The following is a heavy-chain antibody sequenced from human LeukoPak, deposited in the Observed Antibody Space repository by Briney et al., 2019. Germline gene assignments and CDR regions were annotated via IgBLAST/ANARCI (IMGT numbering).Heavy chain of an antibody. CDR3: ASHYGPLAPFDY. J-gene: IGHJ4*02. V-gene: IGHV5-51*01. CDR1: GNSFSSYW. Sequence: GESLKISCKGSGNSFSSYWIAWVRQMPGKGLEWMGVIYPDDSDTRYSPSFQGQVTISVDKSIAIAYLQWSSLKASDTAMYYCASHYGPLAPFDYRGQGTLVTVSS. CDR2: IYPDDSDT. D-gene: IGHD3-10*01.